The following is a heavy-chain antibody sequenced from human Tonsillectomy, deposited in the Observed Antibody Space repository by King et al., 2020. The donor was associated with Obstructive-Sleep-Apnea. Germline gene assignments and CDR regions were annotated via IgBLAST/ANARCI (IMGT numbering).Heavy chain of an antibody. J-gene: IGHJ4*02. CDR3: AKDSGGASGEVREEEEYFDY. CDR2: IAYDGSNK. V-gene: IGHV3-30*18. D-gene: IGHD3-16*01. Sequence: VQLVESGGGVVQPGRSLRLSCAASGFIFSSYGMHWVRQAPGQGLEWVARIAYDGSNKYYADAVKGRLTISQDNSKNTLYLQMNSVRAEDTAVYYFAKDSGGASGEVREEEEYFDYWGQGTLVTVSS. CDR1: GFIFSSYG.